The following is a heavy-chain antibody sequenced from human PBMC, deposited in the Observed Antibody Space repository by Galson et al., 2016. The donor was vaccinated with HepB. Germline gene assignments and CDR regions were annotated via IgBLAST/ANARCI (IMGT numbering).Heavy chain of an antibody. V-gene: IGHV3-74*01. CDR1: GFTFTSHW. Sequence: SLRLSCAASGFTFTSHWMHWVRQAPGKGLVWVSRINDDGRSPIYADSVTGRFAISRDNARNTLYLQMNSLRAEDTAVYYCARKSNLGYGSGFDYWGQGTLVTVSS. CDR3: ARKSNLGYGSGFDY. J-gene: IGHJ4*02. D-gene: IGHD3-10*01. CDR2: INDDGRSP.